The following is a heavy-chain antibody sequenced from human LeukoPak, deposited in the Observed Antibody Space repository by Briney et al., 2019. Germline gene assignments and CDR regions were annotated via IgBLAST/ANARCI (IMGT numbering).Heavy chain of an antibody. J-gene: IGHJ5*02. V-gene: IGHV4-39*01. Sequence: EPSETLSLTCTVSGDSISSSRYYWGWIRQSPGQGLELIGVVDYSGSTNYNPSLKSRVTISVDTSKNHFSLRLSSVTAADTAVYYCARHYGPWGQGTLVTVSS. CDR1: GDSISSSRYY. CDR3: ARHYGP. CDR2: VDYSGST. D-gene: IGHD3-10*01.